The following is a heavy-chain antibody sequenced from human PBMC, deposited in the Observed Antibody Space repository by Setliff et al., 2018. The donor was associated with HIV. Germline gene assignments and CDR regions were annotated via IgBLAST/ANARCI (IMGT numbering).Heavy chain of an antibody. D-gene: IGHD6-19*01. V-gene: IGHV4-34*01. Sequence: PSETLSLTCAVYGGSLSGFYWTFIRQSQGKGLEWIGEVTHSGSTTYDPSLKSRITISVDTSKNQFSLKLTSVTAADMGVYYCARGRKKTLAVSGTRYFDFWGQGTLVTVSS. CDR3: ARGRKKTLAVSGTRYFDF. CDR2: VTHSGST. J-gene: IGHJ4*02. CDR1: GGSLSGFY.